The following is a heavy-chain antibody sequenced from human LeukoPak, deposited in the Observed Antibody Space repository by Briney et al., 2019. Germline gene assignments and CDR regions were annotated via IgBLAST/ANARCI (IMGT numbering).Heavy chain of an antibody. CDR2: INHSGST. Sequence: PGGSLRLSCAASGFTFSSYSMNWFRQPPGKGLEWIGEINHSGSTNYNPSLKSRVTISVDTSKNQFSLKLSSVTAADTAVYYCARGSSIRVADLVAARTDDYWGQGTLVTVSS. D-gene: IGHD2-15*01. V-gene: IGHV4-34*01. CDR1: GFTFSSYS. CDR3: ARGSSIRVADLVAARTDDY. J-gene: IGHJ4*02.